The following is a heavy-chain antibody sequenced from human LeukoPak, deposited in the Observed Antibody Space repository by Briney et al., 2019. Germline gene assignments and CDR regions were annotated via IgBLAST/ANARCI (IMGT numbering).Heavy chain of an antibody. D-gene: IGHD6-19*01. CDR3: AREGIAVAGGGYFDY. Sequence: GGSLRLSCAASGFRFSSYGMDWVRQSPDKGLDWVAVIWYDGSNKYYADSVKGRFTISRDNSKNMVYLQMNSLRAEDTAVYYCAREGIAVAGGGYFDYWGQGTLVTVSS. CDR2: IWYDGSNK. V-gene: IGHV3-33*01. CDR1: GFRFSSYG. J-gene: IGHJ4*02.